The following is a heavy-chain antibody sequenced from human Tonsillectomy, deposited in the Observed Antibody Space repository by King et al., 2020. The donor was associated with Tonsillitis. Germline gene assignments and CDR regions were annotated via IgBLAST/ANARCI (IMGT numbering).Heavy chain of an antibody. J-gene: IGHJ5*02. CDR1: GGSINSVIYY. CDR3: ARLSSVVGSGYFDP. Sequence: VQLQESGPGLLKPSQTLSLTCTVSGGSINSVIYYWTWIRQPAGKGLEWIGRIYSSGNTNYNPSLKSRVTMSVDTAKNQFSQNLNSVTAADTAIYFCARLSSVVGSGYFDPWGQGTLVTVSS. V-gene: IGHV4-61*02. CDR2: IYSSGNT. D-gene: IGHD2-15*01.